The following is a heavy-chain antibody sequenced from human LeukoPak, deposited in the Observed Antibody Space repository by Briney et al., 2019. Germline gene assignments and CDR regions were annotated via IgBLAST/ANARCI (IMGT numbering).Heavy chain of an antibody. CDR2: ISRSGGIT. V-gene: IGHV3-23*01. D-gene: IGHD6-19*01. J-gene: IGHJ4*02. CDR1: GFHFSSYW. Sequence: TGGSLRLSCVASGFHFSSYWMTWVRQAPGKGLEWVSAISRSGGITYYADSVKGRFTISRDNSKNTLYLQIHSLRVEATAVYYCALLAVASDFDYWGQGALVTVSS. CDR3: ALLAVASDFDY.